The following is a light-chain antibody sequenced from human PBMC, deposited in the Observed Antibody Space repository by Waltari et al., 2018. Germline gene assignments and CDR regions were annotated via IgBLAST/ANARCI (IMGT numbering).Light chain of an antibody. Sequence: QSVLTQPPSVSGAPGQRVTLSCTGSTSNIGAGYDVHWYQQLPGTAPKLLIFGTTNRPSGVPDRFSGSKSGTSPSLAITGLQVEDEADYYCQSYDNSLSGYVFGSGTKVTVL. V-gene: IGLV1-40*01. CDR3: QSYDNSLSGYV. CDR2: GTT. CDR1: TSNIGAGYD. J-gene: IGLJ1*01.